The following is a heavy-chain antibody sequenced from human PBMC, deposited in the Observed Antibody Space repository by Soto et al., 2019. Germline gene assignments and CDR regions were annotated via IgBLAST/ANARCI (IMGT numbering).Heavy chain of an antibody. Sequence: QVQLQESGPGLVKPAQTLSLTCTVSGGSISSGGFYWIWIRQRPGKGLEYIGYIYYTGNTNYNPSLKRRVTISVDTSKNQFSLKLTSVTAADTAVYYCARDYYDNGGYYHRAFDIWGQGTMVTVSS. CDR1: GGSISSGGFY. D-gene: IGHD3-22*01. CDR2: IYYTGNT. J-gene: IGHJ3*02. V-gene: IGHV4-31*03. CDR3: ARDYYDNGGYYHRAFDI.